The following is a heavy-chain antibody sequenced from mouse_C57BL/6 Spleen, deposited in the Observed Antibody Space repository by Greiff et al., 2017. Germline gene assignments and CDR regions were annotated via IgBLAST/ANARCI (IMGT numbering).Heavy chain of an antibody. Sequence: EVKLMESGPGLVKPSPSLSLTCSVTGYSITSGYYWNWIRQFPGNKLEWMGYISYDGSNNYNPSLKNRISITRDTSKNQFFLKLNTVTTEDTATYYCARIYYYGSSYYFDYRGQGTTLTASS. CDR2: ISYDGSN. V-gene: IGHV3-6*01. CDR3: ARIYYYGSSYYFDY. D-gene: IGHD1-1*01. CDR1: GYSITSGYY. J-gene: IGHJ2*01.